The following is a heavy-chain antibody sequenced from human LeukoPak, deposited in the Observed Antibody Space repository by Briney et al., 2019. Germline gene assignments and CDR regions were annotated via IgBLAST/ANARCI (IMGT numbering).Heavy chain of an antibody. V-gene: IGHV3-48*03. D-gene: IGHD4-17*01. CDR1: GFTFSGYE. J-gene: IGHJ4*02. Sequence: GGSLRLSCAASGFTFSGYEMNWVRQAPGQELEWISYISSTGITIYYADSVRGRLTISRDNAKNSLYLQINSLRAEDTAVYYCARGSAYGDYVIDYWGQGTLVTVSS. CDR2: ISSTGITI. CDR3: ARGSAYGDYVIDY.